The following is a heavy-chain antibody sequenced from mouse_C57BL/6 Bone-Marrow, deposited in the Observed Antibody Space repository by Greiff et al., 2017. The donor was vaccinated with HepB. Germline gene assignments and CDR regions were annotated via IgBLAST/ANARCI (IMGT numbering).Heavy chain of an antibody. D-gene: IGHD2-3*01. CDR2: ISDGGSYT. CDR1: GFTFSSYA. CDR3: ARGYDGYSSDY. J-gene: IGHJ2*01. V-gene: IGHV5-4*03. Sequence: DVMLVESGGGLVKPGGSLKLSCAASGFTFSSYAMSWVRQTPEKRLEWVATISDGGSYTYYPDNVKGRFTISRDNAKNNLYLQMSHLKSEDTAMYYCARGYDGYSSDYWGQGTTLTVSS.